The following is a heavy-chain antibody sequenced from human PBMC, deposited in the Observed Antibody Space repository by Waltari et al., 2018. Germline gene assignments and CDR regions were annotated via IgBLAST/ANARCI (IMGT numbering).Heavy chain of an antibody. CDR2: IKEDGTGK. CDR1: GFTFSSNW. Sequence: EVQLVESGGGLVQPGGSLRLSCVTSGFTFSSNWMTWVRQAPGKGLEWVANIKEDGTGKYDVDSVKGRLTISRDIAENSLYLQIDSLRAEDTAVYYCVRNLKTTLWDGGQGTLVTVSS. D-gene: IGHD1-26*01. J-gene: IGHJ4*02. CDR3: VRNLKTTLWD. V-gene: IGHV3-7*01.